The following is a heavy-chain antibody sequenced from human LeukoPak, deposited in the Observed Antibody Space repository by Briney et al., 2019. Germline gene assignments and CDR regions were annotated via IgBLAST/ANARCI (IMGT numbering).Heavy chain of an antibody. Sequence: SETLSLTCAVYGGSFSGYYWSWIRQPPGKGLEWIGEINHSGSTNYNPSLKSRVTISVDTSKNQFSLKLSSVTAADTAVYYCASSLHDYVDYWGQGTLVTVSS. CDR2: INHSGST. J-gene: IGHJ4*02. CDR3: ASSLHDYVDY. CDR1: GGSFSGYY. V-gene: IGHV4-34*01.